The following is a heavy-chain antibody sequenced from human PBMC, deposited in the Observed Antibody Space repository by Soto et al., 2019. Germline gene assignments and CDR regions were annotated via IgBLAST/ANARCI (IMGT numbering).Heavy chain of an antibody. D-gene: IGHD2-15*01. Sequence: EGSLRLSCAASGFTVSSNYMSWVRQAPGKGLEWVSVIYSGGSTYYADSVKGRFTISRDNSKNTLYLQMNSLRAEDTAVYYCARVGVVVGTFDIWGQGTMVTVSS. CDR2: IYSGGST. CDR3: ARVGVVVGTFDI. V-gene: IGHV3-66*01. CDR1: GFTVSSNY. J-gene: IGHJ3*02.